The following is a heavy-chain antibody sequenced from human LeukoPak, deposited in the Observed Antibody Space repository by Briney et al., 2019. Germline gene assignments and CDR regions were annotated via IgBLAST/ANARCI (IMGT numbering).Heavy chain of an antibody. D-gene: IGHD3-3*01. V-gene: IGHV3-30*04. J-gene: IGHJ6*03. CDR1: GFTFSSYA. CDR2: ISYDGSNK. Sequence: GGSLRLSCAASGFTFSSYAMHWVRQAPGKGLEWVAVISYDGSNKYYADSVKGRFTISRDNSKHTLCLQMNSLRAEDTAVYYCARDPGGVTTDYYYYMDVWGKGTTVTVSS. CDR3: ARDPGGVTTDYYYYMDV.